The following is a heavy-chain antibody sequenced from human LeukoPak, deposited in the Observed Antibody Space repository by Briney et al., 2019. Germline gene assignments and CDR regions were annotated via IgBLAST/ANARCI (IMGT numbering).Heavy chain of an antibody. D-gene: IGHD6-19*01. Sequence: ASVKVSCKASGYTFTGYYMHRVRQAPGQGLEWMGWINPNSGGTNYAQKFQGRVTMTRDTSISTAYMELSRLRSDDTAVYYRARVTEQWLANDAFDIWGQGTMVTVSS. CDR1: GYTFTGYY. J-gene: IGHJ3*02. CDR3: ARVTEQWLANDAFDI. V-gene: IGHV1-2*02. CDR2: INPNSGGT.